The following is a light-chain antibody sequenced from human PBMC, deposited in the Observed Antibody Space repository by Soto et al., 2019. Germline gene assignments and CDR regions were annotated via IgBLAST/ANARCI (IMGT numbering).Light chain of an antibody. V-gene: IGLV1-44*01. Sequence: QSVLTQPPSASGTPGQGVTISCSGSTSNIGINAVNWYQQLPGTAPILLIYRDNQRPSGVPDRFSGSKSGTSASLAISGLQSEDEADYYCAAWDDSLNGFYVFGTGTKVTVL. CDR1: TSNIGINA. J-gene: IGLJ1*01. CDR3: AAWDDSLNGFYV. CDR2: RDN.